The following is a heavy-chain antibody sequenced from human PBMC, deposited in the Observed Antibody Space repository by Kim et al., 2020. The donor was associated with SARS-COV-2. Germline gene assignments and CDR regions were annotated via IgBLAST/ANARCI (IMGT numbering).Heavy chain of an antibody. D-gene: IGHD6-13*01. CDR2: ST. Sequence: STSYEQKFQGRVTMTRDTATSTVYMELSSLRSEDTAVYYCAREVAAAGTNWGQGTLVTVSS. CDR3: AREVAAAGTN. V-gene: IGHV1-46*01. J-gene: IGHJ4*02.